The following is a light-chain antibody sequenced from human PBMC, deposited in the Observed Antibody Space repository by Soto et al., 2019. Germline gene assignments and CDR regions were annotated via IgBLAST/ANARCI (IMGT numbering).Light chain of an antibody. Sequence: EIVMTQSPATLSLSKGERATLSCRASQRVSSGYLAWYQQKPGQAPRLLIYDAFIRATGIPARFSGSESGTDFTLTISSLEPEDFAVYYCQQRSNWPLTFGQGTLLEI. J-gene: IGKJ5*01. CDR2: DAF. CDR1: QRVSSGY. CDR3: QQRSNWPLT. V-gene: IGKV3-11*01.